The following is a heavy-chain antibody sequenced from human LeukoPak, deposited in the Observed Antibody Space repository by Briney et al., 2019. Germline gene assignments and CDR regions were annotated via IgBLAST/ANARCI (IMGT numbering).Heavy chain of an antibody. D-gene: IGHD4-17*01. Sequence: SQTLSLTCAVSGGSISSGGYSWSWLRQPPGKGLEWIGYIYHSGSTYYNPSLKSRVTISVDRSKNQFSLKLSSVTAADTAVYYCASSTVTTWPLFDYWGQGTLVTVSS. CDR1: GGSISSGGYS. V-gene: IGHV4-30-2*01. CDR2: IYHSGST. CDR3: ASSTVTTWPLFDY. J-gene: IGHJ4*02.